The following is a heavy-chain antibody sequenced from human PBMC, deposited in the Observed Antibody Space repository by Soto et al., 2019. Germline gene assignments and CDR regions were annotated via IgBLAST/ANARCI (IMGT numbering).Heavy chain of an antibody. J-gene: IGHJ6*02. Sequence: PXETLSLPCTVSGGSVSSGYYFWSWLRQSPGKRLEWIAYIYYSGSTNYNPSLKSRATISVDTSKSQVSLTLTSMTAADAALYYCARYPNYYYYGFDVWGQGTAVTVSS. CDR3: ARYPNYYYYGFDV. D-gene: IGHD3-10*01. CDR1: GGSVSSGYYF. CDR2: IYYSGST. V-gene: IGHV4-61*01.